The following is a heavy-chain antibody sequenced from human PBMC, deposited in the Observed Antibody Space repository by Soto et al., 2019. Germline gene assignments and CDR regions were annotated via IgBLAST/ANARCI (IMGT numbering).Heavy chain of an antibody. V-gene: IGHV3-64D*06. J-gene: IGHJ4*02. CDR1: GFTFSSYA. CDR2: ISSNGGST. Sequence: GESLKISCSASGFTFSSYAMHWVRQAPGKGLEYVSAISSNGGSTYYADSVKGRFTISRDNSKNTLYLQMSSLRAEDTAVYYCVKDGGTTVTTLKHFDYWGQGTLVTVSS. D-gene: IGHD4-17*01. CDR3: VKDGGTTVTTLKHFDY.